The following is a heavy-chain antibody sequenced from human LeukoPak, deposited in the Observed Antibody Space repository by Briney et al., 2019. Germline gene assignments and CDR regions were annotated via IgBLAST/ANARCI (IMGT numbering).Heavy chain of an antibody. CDR2: TYYSGTT. V-gene: IGHV4-59*01. CDR3: ARIDAVAATPTSFDY. J-gene: IGHJ4*02. Sequence: SGTLCLTCTVSGGSISIFYWSWIRQPPGKGLECVVDTYYSGTTNYNPSLKSRLTISLDTSKNQFSLRLTSVTAADTAVYYCARIDAVAATPTSFDYCGQGTLVTVSS. D-gene: IGHD6-19*01. CDR1: GGSISIFY.